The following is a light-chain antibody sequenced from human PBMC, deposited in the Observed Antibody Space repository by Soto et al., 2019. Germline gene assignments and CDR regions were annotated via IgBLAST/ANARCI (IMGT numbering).Light chain of an antibody. CDR1: QSVASNY. V-gene: IGKV3-20*01. J-gene: IGKJ1*01. CDR2: AAS. CDR3: QQYGSAPWT. Sequence: EIVLTQSPGTLPLSPGERATLSCRASQSVASNYLAWYQQKPGQAPRLVIYAASDRAAGIPERFSGSGSGTDFTLTISRLEPEDFAVYYCQQYGSAPWTFGQGTKVEIK.